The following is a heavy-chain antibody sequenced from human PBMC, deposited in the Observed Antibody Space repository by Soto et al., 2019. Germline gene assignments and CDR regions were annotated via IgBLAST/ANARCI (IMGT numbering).Heavy chain of an antibody. CDR2: IYSSGST. J-gene: IGHJ6*02. D-gene: IGHD3-16*01. CDR3: ARGGEFVMGLYSGVDV. CDR1: GGSISSGRNF. Sequence: QVQLQESGPGLVKPSQTLSLTCTVSGGSISSGRNFWSWIRQHPGKGLEWIGYIYSSGSTSYNPSLKSRSIISRGTSQNKFSLRLSSVAAADTAVYFCARGGEFVMGLYSGVDVWGQGTTVIVSS. V-gene: IGHV4-31*03.